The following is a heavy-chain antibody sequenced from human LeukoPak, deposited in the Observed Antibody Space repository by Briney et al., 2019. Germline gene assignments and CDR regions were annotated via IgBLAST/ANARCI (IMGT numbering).Heavy chain of an antibody. CDR2: INPSGGST. CDR1: GYTFTSYY. J-gene: IGHJ4*02. D-gene: IGHD5-12*01. Sequence: ASVKVSCKASGYTFTSYYMHWVRQAPGRGLEWMGIINPSGGSTSYAQKFQGRVTMTRDTSTSTVYMELSSLRSEDTAVYYCARALGGYDTQYCFDYWGQGTLVTVSS. CDR3: ARALGGYDTQYCFDY. V-gene: IGHV1-46*01.